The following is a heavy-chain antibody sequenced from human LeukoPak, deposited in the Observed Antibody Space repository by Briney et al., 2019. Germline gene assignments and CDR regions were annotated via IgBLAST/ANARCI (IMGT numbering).Heavy chain of an antibody. D-gene: IGHD6-13*01. CDR1: GGTFSSYA. Sequence: SVKVSCKASGGTFSSYAISWVRQAPGQGLEWMGRIIPILGIANYAQKFQGRVTITADKSTSTAYMELSSLRSEDTAVYYCARDYSSSWYYPGAFDIWGQGTMGTVSS. CDR2: IIPILGIA. J-gene: IGHJ3*02. V-gene: IGHV1-69*04. CDR3: ARDYSSSWYYPGAFDI.